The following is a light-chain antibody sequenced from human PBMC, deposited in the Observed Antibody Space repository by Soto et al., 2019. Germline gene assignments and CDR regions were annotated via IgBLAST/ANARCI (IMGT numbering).Light chain of an antibody. Sequence: EIVLTQSPGTLSLSPGERATLSCRASQSVTNNYLDWFQQKPGQAPRLLIYGASSRATGIPDRFNGSASGTDFTLTINRLEPEDIAVYHCQQYGNPPPTFGPGTKVDIK. CDR3: QQYGNPPPT. V-gene: IGKV3-20*01. CDR1: QSVTNNY. CDR2: GAS. J-gene: IGKJ1*01.